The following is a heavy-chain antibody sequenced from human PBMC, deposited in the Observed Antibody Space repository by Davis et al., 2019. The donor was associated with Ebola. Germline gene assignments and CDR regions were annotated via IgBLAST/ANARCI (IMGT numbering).Heavy chain of an antibody. CDR1: GDSVPRNTAA. D-gene: IGHD3-22*01. J-gene: IGHJ4*02. CDR3: ARDPPYDQGYDY. V-gene: IGHV6-1*01. Sequence: SQTLSLTCAISGDSVPRNTAAWNWIRQSPSRGLEWLGRTYYRSKWFVDYAVSVKSRMTINSDTSKNQFSLQLSSVTPEDTAVYYCARDPPYDQGYDYWGQGILVTVSS. CDR2: TYYRSKWFV.